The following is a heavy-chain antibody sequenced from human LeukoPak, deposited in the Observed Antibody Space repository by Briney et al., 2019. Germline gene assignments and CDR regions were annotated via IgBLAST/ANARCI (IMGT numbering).Heavy chain of an antibody. D-gene: IGHD3-16*01. CDR2: IKQDGSEK. Sequence: PGGSLRLSCAASGFTVGSYWMSWVRQAPGKGLEWVANIKQDGSEKYYVASVKGRFTISRDNAKNSLYPQMNSLRAEDTALYYCASGRQLGYWGQGTLVTVSS. CDR1: GFTVGSYW. J-gene: IGHJ4*02. CDR3: ASGRQLGY. V-gene: IGHV3-7*01.